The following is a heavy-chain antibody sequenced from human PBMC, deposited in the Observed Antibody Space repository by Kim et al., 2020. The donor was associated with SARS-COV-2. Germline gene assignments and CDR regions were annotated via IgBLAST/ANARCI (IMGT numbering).Heavy chain of an antibody. D-gene: IGHD2-21*02. CDR2: ISNDGTTT. V-gene: IGHV3-74*01. J-gene: IGHJ1*01. Sequence: GGSLRLSCTASGFRISSSWMSWVRQVPGKGPVWVSRISNDGTTTQYADSVKGRFTISRDSGQNMLYLQMTNLRVEDTGVYYCVRDIGGDPDHCCQCTLVT. CDR3: VRDIGGDPDH. CDR1: GFRISSSW.